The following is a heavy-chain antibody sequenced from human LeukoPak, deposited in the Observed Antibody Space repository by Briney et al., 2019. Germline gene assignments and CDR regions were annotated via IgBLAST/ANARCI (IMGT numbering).Heavy chain of an antibody. Sequence: GRSLRLSCAASGFTFSNYAMHWVRPAPGKGLEYLSGISYDGGSTYYADSVKGRFTISRDNSKNTLYLQMSSLRVEDTAVYYCVKDDYGAGYWGQGTLVSVSS. V-gene: IGHV3-64D*09. CDR1: GFTFSNYA. CDR3: VKDDYGAGY. CDR2: ISYDGGST. D-gene: IGHD4-17*01. J-gene: IGHJ4*02.